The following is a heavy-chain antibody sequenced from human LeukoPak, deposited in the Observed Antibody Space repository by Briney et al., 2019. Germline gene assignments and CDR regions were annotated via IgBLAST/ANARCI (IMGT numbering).Heavy chain of an antibody. D-gene: IGHD4-23*01. V-gene: IGHV4-4*07. CDR3: ARLPTVVTRVAFDI. CDR1: GNSIGTYY. J-gene: IGHJ3*02. CDR2: IYTSGST. Sequence: SETLSLTCTVSGNSIGTYYWSWLRQPAGKGLEWIGRIYTSGSTNYNPSLKSRVTMSIDTSKSQFSLKLSSVTAADTAVYYCARLPTVVTRVAFDIWGQGTMVTVSS.